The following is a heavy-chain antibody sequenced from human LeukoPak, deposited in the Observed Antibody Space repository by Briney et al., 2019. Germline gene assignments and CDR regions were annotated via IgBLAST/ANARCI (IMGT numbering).Heavy chain of an antibody. D-gene: IGHD4-17*01. CDR2: ISSSGRTI. Sequence: PGGSLRLSCAASGFTFSSSEMNGVRQAPGKGLEWVSYISSSGRTIYYADSVKGRFTISRDNAKNSLYLQMNSRRAEDTAVYYCARDYGDYELDYWGQGTLVTVSS. CDR3: ARDYGDYELDY. J-gene: IGHJ4*02. CDR1: GFTFSSSE. V-gene: IGHV3-48*03.